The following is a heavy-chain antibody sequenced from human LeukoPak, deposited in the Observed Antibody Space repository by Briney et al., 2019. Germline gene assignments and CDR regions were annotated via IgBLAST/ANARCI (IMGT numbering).Heavy chain of an antibody. D-gene: IGHD5-18*01. J-gene: IGHJ6*03. Sequence: SVKVSCKASGGTFSSYAISWVRQAPGQGLEWMGGIIPIFGTANYAQKFQGRVTITADESTSTAYMELSSLRSEDTAVYYCARTTEGGYTYGYFYYYYMDVWGKGTTVTISS. V-gene: IGHV1-69*13. CDR2: IIPIFGTA. CDR3: ARTTEGGYTYGYFYYYYMDV. CDR1: GGTFSSYA.